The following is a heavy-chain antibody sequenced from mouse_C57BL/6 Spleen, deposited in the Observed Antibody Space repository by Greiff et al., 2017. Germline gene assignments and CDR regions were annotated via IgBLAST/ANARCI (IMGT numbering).Heavy chain of an antibody. CDR1: GFTFSDYY. V-gene: IGHV5-16*01. Sequence: EVNVVESEGGLVQPGSSMKLSCTASGFTFSDYYMAWVRQVPEKGLEWVANINYDGSSTYYLDSLKSRFIISRDNAKNILYLQMSSLKSEDTATYYCAREKLDYAMDYWGQGTSVTVSS. CDR2: INYDGSST. CDR3: AREKLDYAMDY. J-gene: IGHJ4*01.